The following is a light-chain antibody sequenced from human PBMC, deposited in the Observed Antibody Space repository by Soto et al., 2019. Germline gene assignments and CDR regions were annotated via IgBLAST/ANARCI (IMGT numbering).Light chain of an antibody. Sequence: DIGMTQSPDSLAVSLGERATINCKSSQNILYSSNNKNYLAWHQQKPGQPPKLLIYWASTRESGVPDRFSGSGSGTDFTLTISSLQAEDVAIYYCLQYYTTPPTFGQGTKVEIK. J-gene: IGKJ1*01. CDR3: LQYYTTPPT. CDR1: QNILYSSNNKNY. V-gene: IGKV4-1*01. CDR2: WAS.